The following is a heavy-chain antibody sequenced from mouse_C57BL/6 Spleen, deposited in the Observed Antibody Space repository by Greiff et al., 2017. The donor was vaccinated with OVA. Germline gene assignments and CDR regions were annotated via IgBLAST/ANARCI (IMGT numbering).Heavy chain of an antibody. D-gene: IGHD1-1*01. Sequence: QVQLQQPGAELVKPGASVKLSCKASGYTFTSYWMHWVKQRPGQGLEWIGMIHPNSGSTNYNEKFKSKATLTVDKSSSTAYMQLSSLTSEDSAVYYCVPGHYGSSRFFDCWGQGTTLTVSS. V-gene: IGHV1-64*01. CDR3: VPGHYGSSRFFDC. CDR1: GYTFTSYW. CDR2: IHPNSGST. J-gene: IGHJ2*01.